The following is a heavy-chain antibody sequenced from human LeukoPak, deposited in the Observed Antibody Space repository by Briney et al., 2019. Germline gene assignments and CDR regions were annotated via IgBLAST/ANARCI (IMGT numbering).Heavy chain of an antibody. CDR3: ARVDSSGSPVDY. D-gene: IGHD6-19*01. J-gene: IGHJ4*02. CDR1: GYTFTGYY. CDR2: INPNSGGT. V-gene: IGHV1-2*06. Sequence: ASVKVSCKASGYTFTGYYMHWVRQAPGQGLEWMGRINPNSGGTKYAQKFQGRVTMTRDTSISTAYMELSRLRSDDTAVYYCARVDSSGSPVDYWGQGTLVTVSS.